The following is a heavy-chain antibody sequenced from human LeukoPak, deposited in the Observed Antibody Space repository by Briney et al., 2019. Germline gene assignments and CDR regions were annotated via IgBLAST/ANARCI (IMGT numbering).Heavy chain of an antibody. Sequence: GGSLRLSCAASEFTFSSYTMNWVRQAPGRGLEWVSYISTGGTTMSYADSVKGRFTISRDNAKNSLYLQLNSLRDEDTAVYYCARITGVAAAGDYWGQGTLVTVSS. CDR3: ARITGVAAAGDY. D-gene: IGHD6-25*01. CDR2: ISTGGTTM. CDR1: EFTFSSYT. J-gene: IGHJ4*02. V-gene: IGHV3-48*02.